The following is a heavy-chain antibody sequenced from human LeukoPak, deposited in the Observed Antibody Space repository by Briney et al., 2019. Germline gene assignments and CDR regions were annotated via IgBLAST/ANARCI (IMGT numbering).Heavy chain of an antibody. Sequence: GGSLRLSCAASGFTFSSYEMNCVRQAPGKALEWVSYISNSGTAIYYADSVKGRFTISRDNAKSSLYLQMNSLRAEDTAVYYCARAGYSMDTEYFQHWGQGTLVTVSS. V-gene: IGHV3-48*03. CDR1: GFTFSSYE. CDR2: ISNSGTAI. J-gene: IGHJ1*01. D-gene: IGHD5-18*01. CDR3: ARAGYSMDTEYFQH.